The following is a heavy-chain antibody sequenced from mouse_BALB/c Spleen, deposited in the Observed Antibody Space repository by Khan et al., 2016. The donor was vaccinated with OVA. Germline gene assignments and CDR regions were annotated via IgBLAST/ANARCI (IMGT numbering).Heavy chain of an antibody. D-gene: IGHD3-2*01. CDR3: ARPSDNSGSLFAY. CDR2: IYPGTGST. V-gene: IGHV1-76*01. J-gene: IGHJ3*01. Sequence: QVQLKQSGAELVRPGASVKLSCKTSGYIFTSYWIHRVKQRSGQGLEWIARIYPGTGSTHYNEKLKGKATLTADKSSSTAYMQLSSLKSEDSAVYFCARPSDNSGSLFAYWGQGTLVTVSA. CDR1: GYIFTSYW.